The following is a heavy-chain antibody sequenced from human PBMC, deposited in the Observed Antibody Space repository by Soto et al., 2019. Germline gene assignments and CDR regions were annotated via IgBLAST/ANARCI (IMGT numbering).Heavy chain of an antibody. J-gene: IGHJ4*02. CDR1: GASLSDNY. V-gene: IGHV4-34*01. Sequence: PSETLSLTCAVYGASLSDNYCNWLRQPPGKGLEWIGEIDHSGNTNYNPSLRSRVTISIDTSKNQFSLKLSSVTAADTAVYYCARRDGYLGYFDYWGQGTLVTVSS. CDR3: ARRDGYLGYFDY. CDR2: IDHSGNT. D-gene: IGHD5-12*01.